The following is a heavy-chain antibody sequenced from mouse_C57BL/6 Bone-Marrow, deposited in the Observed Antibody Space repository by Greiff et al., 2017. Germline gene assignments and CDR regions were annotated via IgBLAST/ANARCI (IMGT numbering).Heavy chain of an antibody. Sequence: VQLQQSGAALVKPGASVKLSCTASGFNIKDYYIHWVKQRTEQGLGWIGRIDPEDGETKYAPKFQDKATITEYTSSNTAYLQLSSLTSEDTAVYYCTGSLNYYGTNYWGQGATLTVSS. J-gene: IGHJ2*01. CDR2: IDPEDGET. D-gene: IGHD1-1*01. CDR3: TGSLNYYGTNY. CDR1: GFNIKDYY. V-gene: IGHV14-2*01.